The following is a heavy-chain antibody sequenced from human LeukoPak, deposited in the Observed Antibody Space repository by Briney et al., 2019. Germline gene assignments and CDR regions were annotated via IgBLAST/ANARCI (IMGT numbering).Heavy chain of an antibody. D-gene: IGHD6-19*01. CDR3: ARGTIAVAGTSGY. CDR2: ISYDGSNK. J-gene: IGHJ4*02. Sequence: GGSLRLSCAASGFTFRSYAMHWVRQAPGKGLEWVAVISYDGSNKYYADSVKGRFTISRDNSKNTLYLQMNSLRAEDTAVYYCARGTIAVAGTSGYWGQGTLVTVSS. V-gene: IGHV3-30*04. CDR1: GFTFRSYA.